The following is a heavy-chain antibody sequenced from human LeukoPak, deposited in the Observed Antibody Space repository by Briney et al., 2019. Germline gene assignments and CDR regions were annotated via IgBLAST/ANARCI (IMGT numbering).Heavy chain of an antibody. D-gene: IGHD5-24*01. CDR1: VYTFTGYY. Sequence: ASVKVSCKASVYTFTGYYMHWVRQAPGQGLEWMGWINPNSGGTNYAQKFQGRVTMTRDTSISTAYMELSMLRSDDTAVYYCASDGRDGYNALDYWGQGTLVTVSS. CDR3: ASDGRDGYNALDY. CDR2: INPNSGGT. J-gene: IGHJ4*02. V-gene: IGHV1-2*02.